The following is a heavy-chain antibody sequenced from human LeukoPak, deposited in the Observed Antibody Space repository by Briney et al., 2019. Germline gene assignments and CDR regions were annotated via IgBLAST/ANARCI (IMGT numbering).Heavy chain of an antibody. CDR2: IYRDDTT. J-gene: IGHJ4*02. Sequence: GGSLRLSCAASGFSVTTNYMSWVRQAPGKGLEWASVIYRDDTTKYADSVKGRFTISRDNSKNTLYLQMNSLRAEDTAMYYCVRQAGYSSGWYDYWGQGTLVTVSS. CDR1: GFSVTTNY. D-gene: IGHD6-19*01. CDR3: VRQAGYSSGWYDY. V-gene: IGHV3-53*01.